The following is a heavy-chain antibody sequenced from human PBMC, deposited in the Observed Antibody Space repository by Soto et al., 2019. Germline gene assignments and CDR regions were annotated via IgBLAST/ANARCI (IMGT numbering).Heavy chain of an antibody. CDR2: IYYSGST. V-gene: IGHV4-31*03. Sequence: SETLSLTCTVSGGSISSGGYYWSWIRQHPGKGLEWIGYIYYSGSTYYNPSLKSRVTISVDTSKNQFSLKLSSVTAADTAVYYCARERKYCSGGSCYSNWFDPWGQGTLVTVS. J-gene: IGHJ5*02. D-gene: IGHD2-15*01. CDR1: GGSISSGGYY. CDR3: ARERKYCSGGSCYSNWFDP.